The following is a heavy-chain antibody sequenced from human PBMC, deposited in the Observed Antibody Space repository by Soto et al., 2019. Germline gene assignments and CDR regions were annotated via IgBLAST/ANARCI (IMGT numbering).Heavy chain of an antibody. V-gene: IGHV1-69*06. CDR3: ARNEYNSSDNWFDP. Sequence: SVKVSCKASGGTFSSYAISWVRQAPGQGLEWMGGIIPIFGTANYAQKFQGRVTITADKSTSTAYMELSSLRSEDTAVYYCARNEYNSSDNWFDPWGQGTLVTVSS. D-gene: IGHD6-6*01. CDR1: GGTFSSYA. CDR2: IIPIFGTA. J-gene: IGHJ5*02.